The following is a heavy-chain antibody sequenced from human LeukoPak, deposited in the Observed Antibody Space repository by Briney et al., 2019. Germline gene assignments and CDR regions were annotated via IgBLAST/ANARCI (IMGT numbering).Heavy chain of an antibody. CDR2: ISSSGSTI. D-gene: IGHD1-26*01. Sequence: GGSLRLSCAASGFTFSSYEMNWVRQAPGKGLESVSYISSSGSTIYYADSVKGRFTISRDNAKNSLYLQMNSLRAEDMAVYYCARDGSSGSWRYFDLWGRGTLVTVSS. V-gene: IGHV3-48*03. CDR3: ARDGSSGSWRYFDL. J-gene: IGHJ2*01. CDR1: GFTFSSYE.